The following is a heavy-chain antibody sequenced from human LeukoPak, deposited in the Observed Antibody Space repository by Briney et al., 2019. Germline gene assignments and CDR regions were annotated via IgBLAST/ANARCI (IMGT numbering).Heavy chain of an antibody. CDR3: VRDSRGLSGWYEDY. J-gene: IGHJ4*02. CDR2: IKQDGTEK. CDR1: GFTFSNYF. V-gene: IGHV3-7*01. Sequence: GGSLRLSCAASGFTFSNYFMGWVREAPGRGLQWVANIKQDGTEKYYVDSVKGRFTISRDNAKNSLFLQMSSLRAEDTAVYYRVRDSRGLSGWYEDYWGQGTLVTVSS. D-gene: IGHD6-19*01.